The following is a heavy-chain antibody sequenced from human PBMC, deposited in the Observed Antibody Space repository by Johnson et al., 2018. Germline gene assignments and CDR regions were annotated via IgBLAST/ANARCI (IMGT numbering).Heavy chain of an antibody. J-gene: IGHJ6*03. V-gene: IGHV4-31*03. D-gene: IGHD2-21*01. CDR1: GGSISSGGYY. Sequence: QVQLQESGPGLVKPSQTLSLTCTVSGGSISSGGYYWSWIRQHPGTGLEWSGYIYHSGSTYYNPSLKRRVTISVDTSRTQFSLKLSSVTAEETAVYYCAKVFRTYYSDVWGKGTTVTVSS. CDR3: AKVFRTYYSDV. CDR2: IYHSGST.